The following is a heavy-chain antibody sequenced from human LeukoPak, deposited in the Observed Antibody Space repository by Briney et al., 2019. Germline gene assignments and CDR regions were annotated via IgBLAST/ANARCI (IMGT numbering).Heavy chain of an antibody. CDR1: GFTFSSYG. CDR3: ARDSTDYYDSSGYYVFDY. V-gene: IGHV3-33*01. D-gene: IGHD3-22*01. CDR2: IWYDGSNK. Sequence: QAGRSLRLSCASSGFTFSSYGMHWVRQAPGKGLEWVAVIWYDGSNKYYADSVKGRFTISRDNSKNTLYLQMNSLRAEDTAVYYCARDSTDYYDSSGYYVFDYWGQGTLVTVSS. J-gene: IGHJ4*02.